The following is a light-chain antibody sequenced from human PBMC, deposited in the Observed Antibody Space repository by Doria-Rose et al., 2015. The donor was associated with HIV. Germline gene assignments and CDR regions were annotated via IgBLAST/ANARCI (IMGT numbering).Light chain of an antibody. CDR3: HQYGTSWT. J-gene: IGKJ1*01. V-gene: IGKV3-20*01. Sequence: TQSPGTLSLSPGEGATLSCRASQSFSGTYLVWYQQKPGQAPSLLIYDGSTRATGIPDRFSASGSGTDFTLTINRLEPEDFALYYCHQYGTSWTFGQGTKVEI. CDR1: QSFSGTY. CDR2: DGS.